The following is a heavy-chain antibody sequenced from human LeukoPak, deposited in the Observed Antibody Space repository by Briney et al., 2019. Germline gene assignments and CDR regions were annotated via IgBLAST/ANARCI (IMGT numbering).Heavy chain of an antibody. CDR3: AKDPHPTLYYYDSSSDY. J-gene: IGHJ4*02. CDR1: GFTFSSSA. CDR2: ISGSGGST. V-gene: IGHV3-23*01. D-gene: IGHD3-22*01. Sequence: GGSLRLSCAASGFTFSSSAMSWVRQAPGKGLEWVSAISGSGGSTYYADSVKGRFTISRDNSKNTLYLQMNSLRAEDTAVYYCAKDPHPTLYYYDSSSDYWGQGTLVTVSS.